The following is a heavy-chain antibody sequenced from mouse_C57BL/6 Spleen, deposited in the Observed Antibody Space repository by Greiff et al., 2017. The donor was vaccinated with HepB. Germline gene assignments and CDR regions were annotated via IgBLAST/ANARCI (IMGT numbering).Heavy chain of an antibody. D-gene: IGHD4-1*01. CDR2: IYPGDGDT. CDR3: ARERGGTSYFDY. J-gene: IGHJ2*01. V-gene: IGHV1-82*01. Sequence: QVHVKQSGPELVKPGASVKISCKASGYAFSSSWMNWVKQRPGKGLEWIGRIYPGDGDTNYNGKFKGKATLTADKSSSTAYMQLSSLTSEDSAVYVCARERGGTSYFDYWGQGTTLTVSS. CDR1: GYAFSSSW.